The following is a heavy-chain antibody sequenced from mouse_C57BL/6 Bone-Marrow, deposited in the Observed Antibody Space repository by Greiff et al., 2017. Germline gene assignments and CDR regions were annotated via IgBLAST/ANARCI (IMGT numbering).Heavy chain of an antibody. V-gene: IGHV1-18*01. CDR1: GYTFTDYN. CDR2: INPNNGGT. D-gene: IGHD2-1*01. J-gene: IGHJ1*03. Sequence: EVQLQESGPELVKPGASVKIPCKASGYTFTDYNMDWVKQSHGKSLEWIGDINPNNGGTIYNQKFKGKATLTVDKSSSTAYMELRSLTSEDTAVYYCAREGVYYGLRFDWYFDVWGTGTTVTVSS. CDR3: AREGVYYGLRFDWYFDV.